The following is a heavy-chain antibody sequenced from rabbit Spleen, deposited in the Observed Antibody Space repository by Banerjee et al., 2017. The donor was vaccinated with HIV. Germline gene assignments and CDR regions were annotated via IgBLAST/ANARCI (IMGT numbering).Heavy chain of an antibody. Sequence: QEQVVESGGGLVQPEGSLTLTCIASGVSFSGDSYMCWVRQAPGKGLEWIVCIDIGRSGFTYYASWVNGRFTISKTSSTTVTLQVTRLTAADTATYFCARDTSSSFSSYGMDLWGPGTLVTVS. CDR1: GVSFSGDSY. V-gene: IGHV1S45*01. CDR2: IDIGRSGFT. CDR3: ARDTSSSFSSYGMDL. J-gene: IGHJ6*01. D-gene: IGHD1-1*01.